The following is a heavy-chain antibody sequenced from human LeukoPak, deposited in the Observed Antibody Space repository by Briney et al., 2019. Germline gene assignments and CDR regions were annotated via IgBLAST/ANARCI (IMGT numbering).Heavy chain of an antibody. CDR3: ARAPLGYCSSTSCLDLDY. CDR1: GVTFSFSSYA. V-gene: IGHV3-23*01. Sequence: GGSLRLSCAASGVTFSFSSYAMSWVRQAPGKGLEWVSAISGSGGGTYYADSVKGRFTISRDNSKNTLYLQMNSLRAEDTAVYYCARAPLGYCSSTSCLDLDYWGQGTLVTVSS. J-gene: IGHJ4*02. CDR2: ISGSGGGT. D-gene: IGHD2-2*01.